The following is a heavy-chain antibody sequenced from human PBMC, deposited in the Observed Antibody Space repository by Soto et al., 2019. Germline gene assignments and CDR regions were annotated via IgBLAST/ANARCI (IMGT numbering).Heavy chain of an antibody. D-gene: IGHD1-7*01. CDR2: ISPYNGNT. V-gene: IGHV1-18*01. Sequence: ASVKVSCKASGYTFTSYGISWVRQAPGQGLEWMGWISPYNGNTNYAQKLQGRLTMTTDTSTSTAYMELRSLRSKDTAVYYCARGRRHWNYYDFDCWGQGTLVTVSS. CDR1: GYTFTSYG. CDR3: ARGRRHWNYYDFDC. J-gene: IGHJ4*02.